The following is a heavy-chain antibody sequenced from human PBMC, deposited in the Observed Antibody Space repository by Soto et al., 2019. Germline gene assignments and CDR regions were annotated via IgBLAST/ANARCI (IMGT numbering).Heavy chain of an antibody. D-gene: IGHD6-19*01. Sequence: QMQLQESGPGLVKPSETLSLTCAVSGASIIXXXXXXXXXXXXXXGLEWIGEIHHSGTTNNNPSLRGRVTMSVDKSKSQFSLNLNSLTAADTAVYYCARSFGWYAIDHWGQGTLVIVSS. J-gene: IGHJ4*02. CDR1: GASIIXXXX. CDR2: IHHSGTT. CDR3: ARSFGWYAIDH. V-gene: IGHV4-4*02.